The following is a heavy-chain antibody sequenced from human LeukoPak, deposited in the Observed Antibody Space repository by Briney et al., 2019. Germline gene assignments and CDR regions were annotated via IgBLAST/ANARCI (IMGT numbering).Heavy chain of an antibody. J-gene: IGHJ4*02. CDR1: GYPISSGYY. CDR3: ASLGNGAFDY. CDR2: IYHSGST. Sequence: SETLSLTCTVSGYPISSGYYWGWIRQPPGKGLEWIGSIYHSGSTYYNPSLKSRVTISVDTSKNQFSLKLSSVTAADTAVYSCASLGNGAFDYWGQGTLVTVSS. D-gene: IGHD2-8*01. V-gene: IGHV4-38-2*02.